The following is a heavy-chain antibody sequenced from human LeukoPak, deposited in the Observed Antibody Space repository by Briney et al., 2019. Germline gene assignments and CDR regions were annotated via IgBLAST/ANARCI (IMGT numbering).Heavy chain of an antibody. Sequence: GGSLRLSCVASGFSFSKYGMHWVRQAPGKGLQWLAIIWYDGHNRYYADSVKGRFTISRDNSKNTLFLEMNDLKAEDTAVYYCAREWGLIAVAGGPGYWGQGTLVTVSS. J-gene: IGHJ4*02. CDR3: AREWGLIAVAGGPGY. V-gene: IGHV3-33*01. D-gene: IGHD2-21*01. CDR2: IWYDGHNR. CDR1: GFSFSKYG.